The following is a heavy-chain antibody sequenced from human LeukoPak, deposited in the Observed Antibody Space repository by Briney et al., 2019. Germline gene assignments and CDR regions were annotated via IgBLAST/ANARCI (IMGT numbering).Heavy chain of an antibody. CDR3: AKDLPGGWFDP. Sequence: PGGSLRLSCAASGFTFSSYWMNWVRQAPGKGLVWVSRIASDGSSTTYADSVKGRFSISRDNAKNTLSLQMNSLRAEDTAVYYCAKDLPGGWFDPWGQGTLVTVSS. CDR2: IASDGSST. J-gene: IGHJ5*02. D-gene: IGHD4-23*01. CDR1: GFTFSSYW. V-gene: IGHV3-74*01.